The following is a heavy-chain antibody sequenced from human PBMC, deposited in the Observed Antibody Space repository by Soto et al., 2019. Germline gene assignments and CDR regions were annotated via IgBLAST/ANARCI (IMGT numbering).Heavy chain of an antibody. CDR1: GFTFSRYW. V-gene: IGHV3-7*02. CDR3: AGGTGWFIVD. J-gene: IGHJ4*02. Sequence: EVQLVESGGGLVQPGGSLRLSCAASGFTFSRYWMNWVRQAPGKGLEWVANIKQDGNEKHYVDSVKDRFTNSRDNAKSSLHFQLNSLRAADTAVYYCAGGTGWFIVDWGQGTLVTVSS. D-gene: IGHD6-19*01. CDR2: IKQDGNEK.